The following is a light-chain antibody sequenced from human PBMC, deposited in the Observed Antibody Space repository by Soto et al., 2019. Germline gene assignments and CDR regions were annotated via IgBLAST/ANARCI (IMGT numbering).Light chain of an antibody. V-gene: IGKV3-15*01. CDR1: QSISDT. J-gene: IGKJ5*01. CDR2: GPS. Sequence: IVMTQSASPLSVSPGGRATLSCRASQSISDTLAWYQQKPGQAPRLLIYGPSTRAPGFPARFSGSGCRAFFTLISSLQEEDDFAFYCRQQYSNPLITFGQGTRLEIK. CDR3: QQYSNPLIT.